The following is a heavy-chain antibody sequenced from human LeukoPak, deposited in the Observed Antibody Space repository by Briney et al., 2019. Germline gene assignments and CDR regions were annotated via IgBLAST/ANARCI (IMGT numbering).Heavy chain of an antibody. CDR1: GGSFSGYY. J-gene: IGHJ3*02. CDR3: ARDFYDESRKMSAFDI. CDR2: INHSGST. Sequence: SETLSLTCAVYGGSFSGYYWSWIRQPPGKGLEWIGEINHSGSTNYNPSLKSRVTISLDTSKNQFSLKLSSVTAADTAVYYCARDFYDESRKMSAFDIWGQGTMVTVSS. V-gene: IGHV4-34*01. D-gene: IGHD3-22*01.